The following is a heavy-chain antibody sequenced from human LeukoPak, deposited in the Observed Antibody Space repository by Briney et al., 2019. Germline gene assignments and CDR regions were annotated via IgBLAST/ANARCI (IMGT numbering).Heavy chain of an antibody. CDR3: ATHVSGWKGFFDY. D-gene: IGHD6-19*01. CDR2: INQDGSEK. V-gene: IGHV3-7*03. CDR1: GFTFSSHW. Sequence: PGESLRLSCAASGFTFSSHWMSWVRQAPGNGLEWVANINQDGSEKYYVDSVKGRFTISRDNAKNSLSLQMNSLRAEDTAVYYCATHVSGWKGFFDYWGQGTLVTVSS. J-gene: IGHJ4*02.